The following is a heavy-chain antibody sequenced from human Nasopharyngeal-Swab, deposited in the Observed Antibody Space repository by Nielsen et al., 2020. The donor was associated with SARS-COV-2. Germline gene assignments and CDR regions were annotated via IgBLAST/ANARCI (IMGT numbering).Heavy chain of an antibody. D-gene: IGHD2-15*01. CDR3: VRWSGGWAFDI. V-gene: IGHV3-33*08. Sequence: GESPKISCAASGFTFSNYGMHWVRQAPGKGLEWVAAIWYDGTNKYYLDSVKDRFTISRDNSKNTVYLQMNSLRAEDTAVYYCVRWSGGWAFDIGGQGTMVTVSS. J-gene: IGHJ3*02. CDR1: GFTFSNYG. CDR2: IWYDGTNK.